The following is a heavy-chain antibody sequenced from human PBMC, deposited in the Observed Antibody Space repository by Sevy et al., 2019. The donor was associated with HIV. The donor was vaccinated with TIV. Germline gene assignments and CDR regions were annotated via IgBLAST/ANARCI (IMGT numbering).Heavy chain of an antibody. J-gene: IGHJ3*01. CDR2: IRYDGTTK. D-gene: IGHD3-10*01. Sequence: GSLRLSCAASGFTFRSYGMHWVRQAPGKGLEWVAFIRYDGTTKYYAGSVKGRFTISRDNSKNTLYLQMNSLRPEDTSVYYCAKGLGMVQGALLSEDLWGQGTMVTVSS. V-gene: IGHV3-30*02. CDR1: GFTFRSYG. CDR3: AKGLGMVQGALLSEDL.